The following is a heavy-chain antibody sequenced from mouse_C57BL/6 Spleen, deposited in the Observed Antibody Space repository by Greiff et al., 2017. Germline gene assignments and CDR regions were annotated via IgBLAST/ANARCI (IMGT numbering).Heavy chain of an antibody. J-gene: IGHJ4*01. Sequence: VQGVESGPGLVQPSQCLSITCTVSGFSLTSYGVHWVRQSPGKGLEWLGVIWSGGSTDYNAAFISRLSISKDNSKSQVFFKMNSLQADDTAIYYCARGMVTYPYYAMDYWGQGTSVTVSS. V-gene: IGHV2-2*01. CDR1: GFSLTSYG. CDR2: IWSGGST. D-gene: IGHD2-2*01. CDR3: ARGMVTYPYYAMDY.